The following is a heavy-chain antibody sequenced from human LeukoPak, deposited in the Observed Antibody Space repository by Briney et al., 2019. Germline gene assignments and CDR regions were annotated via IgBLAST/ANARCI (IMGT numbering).Heavy chain of an antibody. D-gene: IGHD3-22*01. V-gene: IGHV4-59*01. CDR3: ARGRSYYDSPMGY. CDR2: IYYSGST. Sequence: SETLSLTCTVSGGSISSYYWGWIRQPPGKGLEWIGYIYYSGSTNYNPSLKSRVTISVDTSKNQFSLKLSSVTAADTAVYYCARGRSYYDSPMGYWGQGTLVTVSS. CDR1: GGSISSYY. J-gene: IGHJ4*02.